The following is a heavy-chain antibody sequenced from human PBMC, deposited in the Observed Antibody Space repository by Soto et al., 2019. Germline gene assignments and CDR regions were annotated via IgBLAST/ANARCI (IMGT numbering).Heavy chain of an antibody. Sequence: VGSLRLSCAASGFTFSSYSMNWVRQAPGKGLEWFSYISSSSTIYYADSVKGRFTISRDNAKNSLYLQMNSLRDEDTAVYYCARDQLYYNDISGRPLNAFDVWGQGTMVTVS. J-gene: IGHJ3*01. CDR2: ISSSSTI. D-gene: IGHD3-22*01. CDR3: ARDQLYYNDISGRPLNAFDV. V-gene: IGHV3-48*02. CDR1: GFTFSSYS.